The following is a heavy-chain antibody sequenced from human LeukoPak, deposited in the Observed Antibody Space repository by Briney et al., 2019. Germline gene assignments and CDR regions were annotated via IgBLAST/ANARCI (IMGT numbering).Heavy chain of an antibody. CDR3: ARLVLGDYSYGFDY. CDR2: ISPYNGKT. V-gene: IGHV1-18*01. CDR1: GYTFNSYG. J-gene: IGHJ4*02. D-gene: IGHD3-16*01. Sequence: ASVNVSFKASGYTFNSYGITWVRQAPGQGLEWMGWISPYNGKTNSAQKVQGRLTMTTDTSTSTAYMELRRLRSDDTAMYYCARLVLGDYSYGFDYWGQGALVTVSS.